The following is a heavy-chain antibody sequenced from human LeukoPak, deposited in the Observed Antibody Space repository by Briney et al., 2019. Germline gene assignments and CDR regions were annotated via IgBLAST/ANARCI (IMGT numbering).Heavy chain of an antibody. D-gene: IGHD6-13*01. CDR1: GFDISYNY. Sequence: PGGSLRLFCVASGFDISYNYVGWVRQAPGKGLEWVSVIHTGGTTHYTDSVKGRFTISRDNSNNSLFVQMNSLRAEDTAVYFCAKSRSGSTNWALQVFDNWGQGALVTVSS. CDR3: AKSRSGSTNWALQVFDN. V-gene: IGHV3-53*01. CDR2: IHTGGTT. J-gene: IGHJ4*02.